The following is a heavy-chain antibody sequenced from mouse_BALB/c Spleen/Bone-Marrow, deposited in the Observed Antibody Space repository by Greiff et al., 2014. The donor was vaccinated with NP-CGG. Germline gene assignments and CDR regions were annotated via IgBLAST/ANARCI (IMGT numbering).Heavy chain of an antibody. D-gene: IGHD1-1*01. CDR2: IWAGGST. CDR1: GFSLTSYG. J-gene: IGHJ4*01. CDR3: ARGSYYEGAMDY. V-gene: IGHV2-9*02. Sequence: VMLVEPGPGLVAPSQSLSITCTVSGFSLTSYGVHWVRQPPGKVLEWLGVIWAGGSTNYNSALMSRLSISKDNSKSQVFLKMNSLQTDDTAMHYCARGSYYEGAMDYWGQGTSVTVSS.